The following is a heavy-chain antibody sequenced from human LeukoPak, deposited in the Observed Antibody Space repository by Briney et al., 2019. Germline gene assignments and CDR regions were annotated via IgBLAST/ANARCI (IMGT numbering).Heavy chain of an antibody. Sequence: GGSLRLSCAASGFTFSSYWMHWVRQAPGKGLVWVSRINTDGISTIYADSVKGRFTISRDNAKNTLYLQMNSLRAEDTAVYYCARDVVSDSSGWYDYWGQGTLVTVSS. D-gene: IGHD6-19*01. CDR2: INTDGIST. J-gene: IGHJ4*02. V-gene: IGHV3-74*01. CDR1: GFTFSSYW. CDR3: ARDVVSDSSGWYDY.